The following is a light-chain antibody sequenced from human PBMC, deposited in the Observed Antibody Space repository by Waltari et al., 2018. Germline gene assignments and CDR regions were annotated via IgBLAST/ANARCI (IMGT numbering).Light chain of an antibody. CDR2: KAS. CDR1: QSISSW. CDR3: QRYNSYSALT. J-gene: IGKJ4*01. Sequence: DIQMTQSPSTLAASVGDRVTISCRASQSISSWLAWYQQKPGKAPKLLIYKASSLESGVPSRFSGSGSAAEFTLTISSLQPDDFATYYCQRYNSYSALTFGGGTKVEIK. V-gene: IGKV1-5*03.